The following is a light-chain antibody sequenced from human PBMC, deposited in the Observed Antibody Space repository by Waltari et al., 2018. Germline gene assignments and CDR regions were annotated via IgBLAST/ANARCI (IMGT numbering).Light chain of an antibody. CDR1: NIGSQS. CDR3: QVWDDVTDSGV. V-gene: IGLV3-21*04. Sequence: YVLTQPPSVSVDPGKTARLTCGGGNIGSQSVNWYQQKPGQAPVLVMFYDSDRPSEIPERFSGSNSGNTATLTISWVEAGDEADYHCQVWDDVTDSGVFGGGTKLTVL. CDR2: YDS. J-gene: IGLJ3*02.